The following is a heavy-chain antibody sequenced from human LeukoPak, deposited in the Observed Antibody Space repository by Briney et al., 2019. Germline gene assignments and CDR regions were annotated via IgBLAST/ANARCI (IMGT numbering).Heavy chain of an antibody. CDR3: ARGAGFGEFPFDY. V-gene: IGHV4-34*01. Sequence: ETLSLTCAVYGGSFSGYYWSWIRQPPGKGLEWIGEINHSGSTNYNPSLKSRVTISVDTSKNQFSLKLSSVTAADTAVYYCARGAGFGEFPFDYWGQGTLVTVSS. J-gene: IGHJ4*02. CDR2: INHSGST. CDR1: GGSFSGYY. D-gene: IGHD3-10*01.